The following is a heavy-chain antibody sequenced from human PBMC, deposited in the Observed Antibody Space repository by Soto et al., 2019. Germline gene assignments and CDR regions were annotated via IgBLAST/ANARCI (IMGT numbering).Heavy chain of an antibody. Sequence: QVQLVQSGAEVKKPGSSVKVSCKASGGTFSSYTISWVRQAPGQGLEWMGRIIPILGIANYAQKFQGRVTINADKSTSTAYMELSSLRSEDTAVYYCASSPPPTVTMYSRFFDLWGRGTLVTVSS. V-gene: IGHV1-69*02. CDR3: ASSPPPTVTMYSRFFDL. CDR1: GGTFSSYT. J-gene: IGHJ2*01. CDR2: IIPILGIA. D-gene: IGHD4-17*01.